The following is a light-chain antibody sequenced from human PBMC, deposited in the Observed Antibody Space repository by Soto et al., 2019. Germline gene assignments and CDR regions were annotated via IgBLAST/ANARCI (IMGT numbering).Light chain of an antibody. CDR3: QQFGSSVSWT. CDR2: GAS. J-gene: IGKJ1*01. CDR1: QSVSSTY. Sequence: DIVLTQSPGTLSLSPGERATLSCRASQSVSSTYLAWYQQKPGQAPRLLIYGASSRAIGIPDRFSGGGSGTDFTLTISRLEPEDVAVYYCQQFGSSVSWTFGQGTRVEIK. V-gene: IGKV3-20*01.